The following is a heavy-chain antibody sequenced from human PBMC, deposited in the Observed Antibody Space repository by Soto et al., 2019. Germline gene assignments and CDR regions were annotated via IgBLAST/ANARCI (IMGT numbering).Heavy chain of an antibody. CDR3: ARDWRGAFDI. CDR2: IYFRGNT. CDR1: GDSISRIDYY. D-gene: IGHD3-3*01. Sequence: SETLSLTCSVSGDSISRIDYYWTWIRQHPEKGLEWIGNIYFRGNTYYSPSLESRLTISVDTSKNQFSLKLTSVTAADTAVYYCARDWRGAFDIWGQGTMVTVSS. J-gene: IGHJ3*02. V-gene: IGHV4-31*03.